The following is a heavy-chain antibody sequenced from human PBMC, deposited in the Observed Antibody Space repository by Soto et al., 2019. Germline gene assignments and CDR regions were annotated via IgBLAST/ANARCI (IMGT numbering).Heavy chain of an antibody. Sequence: QVQLVQSGAEVKKPGSSVKVSCKASGGTFSSYAISWVRQAPGQGLEWMGGIIPIFGTANYAQKFQGRVTITADKSTSTAYMERSSLRSEDTAVYDCACGYCSGGSCYTFPDYFDYWGQGTLVTVSS. CDR3: ACGYCSGGSCYTFPDYFDY. V-gene: IGHV1-69*06. J-gene: IGHJ4*02. D-gene: IGHD2-15*01. CDR2: IIPIFGTA. CDR1: GGTFSSYA.